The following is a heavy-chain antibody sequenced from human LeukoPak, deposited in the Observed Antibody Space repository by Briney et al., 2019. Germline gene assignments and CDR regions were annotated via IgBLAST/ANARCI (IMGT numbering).Heavy chain of an antibody. J-gene: IGHJ4*02. V-gene: IGHV1-69*06. D-gene: IGHD1-26*01. CDR2: IIPISGTA. CDR1: GGTFSSYA. Sequence: ASVKHSCKASGGTFSSYAISWVREAPGQGLEWMGGIIPISGTANYAQKFQGRVTITADKSTRTAYMELSSLRSEDTAVYYCARSIVGAKDYFDYWGQGTLVTVSS. CDR3: ARSIVGAKDYFDY.